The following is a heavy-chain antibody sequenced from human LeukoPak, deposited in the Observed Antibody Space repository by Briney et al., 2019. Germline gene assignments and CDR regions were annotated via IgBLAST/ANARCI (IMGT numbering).Heavy chain of an antibody. CDR2: ISYDGSNK. Sequence: GGSLRLSCAASGFTFSSYGMHWVRQAPGKGLEWVAVISYDGSNKYYADSVKGRFTISRDNSKNTLYLQMNSLRAEDTAVYYCAKKSVWSPFDYRGQGTLVTVSS. D-gene: IGHD3-10*01. V-gene: IGHV3-30*18. CDR3: AKKSVWSPFDY. J-gene: IGHJ4*02. CDR1: GFTFSSYG.